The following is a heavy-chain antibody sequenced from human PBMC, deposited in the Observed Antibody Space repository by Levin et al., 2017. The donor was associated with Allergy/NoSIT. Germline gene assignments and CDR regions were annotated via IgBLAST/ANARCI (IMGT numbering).Heavy chain of an antibody. J-gene: IGHJ4*02. D-gene: IGHD4-17*01. V-gene: IGHV1-2*02. CDR2: INPNSGGT. CDR3: ARVGRPRMTTVTTFGY. Sequence: ASVKVSCKASGYTFTGYYMHWVRQAPGQGLEWMGWINPNSGGTNYAQKFQGRVTMTRDTSISTAYMELSRLRSDDTAVYYCARVGRPRMTTVTTFGYWGQGTLVTVSS. CDR1: GYTFTGYY.